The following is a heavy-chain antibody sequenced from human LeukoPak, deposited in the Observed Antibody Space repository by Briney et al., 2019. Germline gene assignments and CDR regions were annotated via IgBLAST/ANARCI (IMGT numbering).Heavy chain of an antibody. J-gene: IGHJ4*02. Sequence: GGSLRLSCAASGFTFSSYWMSWVRQAPGKGLEWVANIKKDGSEKKYVDSVKGRFTISRDNAENSLYLQMNSLRAEDTAVYYCARDTDYGDSGLDYWGQGTLVTVSS. D-gene: IGHD4-17*01. CDR1: GFTFSSYW. V-gene: IGHV3-7*01. CDR2: IKKDGSEK. CDR3: ARDTDYGDSGLDY.